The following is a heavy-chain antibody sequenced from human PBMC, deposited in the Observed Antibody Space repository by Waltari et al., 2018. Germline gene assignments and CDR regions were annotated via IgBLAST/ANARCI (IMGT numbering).Heavy chain of an antibody. D-gene: IGHD6-13*01. V-gene: IGHV1-8*03. Sequence: QVQLVQSGAEVKKPGASVKVSCKASGYTFTSYDINWVRQATGQGLEWMGWMNPNSGNTGYAQKFQGRVTITRNTSISTAYMELSSLGSEDTAVYYCARFFLGYSSSWYSYYYYGMDVWGQGTTVTVSS. CDR2: MNPNSGNT. CDR1: GYTFTSYD. CDR3: ARFFLGYSSSWYSYYYYGMDV. J-gene: IGHJ6*02.